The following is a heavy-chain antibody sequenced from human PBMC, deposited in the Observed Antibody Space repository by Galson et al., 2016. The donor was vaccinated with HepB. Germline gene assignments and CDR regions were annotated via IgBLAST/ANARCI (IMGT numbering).Heavy chain of an antibody. D-gene: IGHD7-27*01. CDR3: ARSLGTDTDFQH. CDR1: GGTFSSYA. Sequence: SVKVSCKASGGTFSSYAISWVRQAPGQGLEWMGRIIPIFGTANYAQKFQGRATITADESTSTAYMELSSLRSEDTAVYYCARSLGTDTDFQHWGQGTLVTVSS. J-gene: IGHJ1*01. V-gene: IGHV1-69*13. CDR2: IIPIFGTA.